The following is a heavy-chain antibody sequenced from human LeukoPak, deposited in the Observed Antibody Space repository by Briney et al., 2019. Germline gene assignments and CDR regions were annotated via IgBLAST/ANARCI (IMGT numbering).Heavy chain of an antibody. J-gene: IGHJ6*02. CDR2: ISSSSSYI. D-gene: IGHD3-10*01. CDR1: GFTFSSYS. V-gene: IGHV3-21*01. Sequence: GRSLRLSCAASGFTFSSYSMNWVRQAPGKGLEWVSSISSSSSYIYYADSVKGRFTISRDNAKNSLYLQMNSLRAEDTAVYYCARDRYYYGSGSYYNRVMDVWGQGTTVTVSS. CDR3: ARDRYYYGSGSYYNRVMDV.